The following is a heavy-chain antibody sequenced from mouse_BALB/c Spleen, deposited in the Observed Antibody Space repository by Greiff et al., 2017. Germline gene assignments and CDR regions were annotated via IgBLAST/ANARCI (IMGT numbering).Heavy chain of an antibody. V-gene: IGHV1S81*02. J-gene: IGHJ2*01. CDR1: GYTFTSYY. D-gene: IGHD1-2*01. CDR2: INPSNGGT. Sequence: QVQLQQPGAELVKPGASVKLSCKASGYTFTSYYMYWVKQRPGQGLEWIGGINPSNGGTNFNEKFKSKATLTVDKSSSTAYMQLSSLTSEDSAVYYCTRKLRLGGFDYRGQGATLTVSS. CDR3: TRKLRLGGFDY.